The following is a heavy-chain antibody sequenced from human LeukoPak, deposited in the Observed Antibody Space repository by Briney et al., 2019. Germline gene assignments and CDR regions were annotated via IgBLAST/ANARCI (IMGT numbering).Heavy chain of an antibody. Sequence: ASVKVSCKASGYTFTSYYMHWVRQAPGQGLEWMGIINPSGGSTSYAQKFQGRVTMTRDTSTSTVYMELSGLRSEDTAVYYCARGIPPGAVAGSDPPDYWGQGTLVTVSS. V-gene: IGHV1-46*01. CDR2: INPSGGST. D-gene: IGHD6-19*01. CDR1: GYTFTSYY. CDR3: ARGIPPGAVAGSDPPDY. J-gene: IGHJ4*02.